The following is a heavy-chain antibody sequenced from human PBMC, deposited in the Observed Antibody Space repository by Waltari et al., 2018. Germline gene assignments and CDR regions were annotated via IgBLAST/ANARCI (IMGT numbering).Heavy chain of an antibody. CDR3: ARFSDAYIIDS. D-gene: IGHD1-1*01. V-gene: IGHV4-38-2*01. CDR2: VFHNGST. CDR1: GYSIATYYF. Sequence: QVQLQESGPGLVKPSETLSLTCSVPGYSIATYYFWGWIRQPPGKGLEWIGSVFHNGSTYYNPSLKSRVTISADTSRNFFSLKLSSVHAADTAVYYCARFSDAYIIDSWGQGTLVTVSS. J-gene: IGHJ4*02.